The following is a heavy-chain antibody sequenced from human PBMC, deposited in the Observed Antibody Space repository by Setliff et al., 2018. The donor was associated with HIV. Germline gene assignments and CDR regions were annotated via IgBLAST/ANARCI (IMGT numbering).Heavy chain of an antibody. CDR3: ARGRRRLNYYDSSGYYPGLFY. CDR2: INHSGST. D-gene: IGHD3-22*01. J-gene: IGHJ4*02. CDR1: GGSFSGYY. Sequence: SETLSLTCAVYGGSFSGYYWSWIRQPPGKGLEWIGEINHSGSTNYNPSLKSRVTISVDTSKNQSSLKLSSVTAADTAVYYCARGRRRLNYYDSSGYYPGLFYWGQGTLVTVSS. V-gene: IGHV4-34*01.